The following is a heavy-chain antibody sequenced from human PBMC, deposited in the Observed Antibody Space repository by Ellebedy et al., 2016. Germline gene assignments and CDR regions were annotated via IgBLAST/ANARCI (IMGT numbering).Heavy chain of an antibody. V-gene: IGHV1-2*02. J-gene: IGHJ6*03. CDR2: INPNSGGT. Sequence: ASVKVSCXASGYTFTGYYMHWVRQAPGQGLEWMGWINPNSGGTNYAQKFQGRVTMTTDTSTSTAYMELRSLRSDDTAVYYCARDLPLVVVIAIRQSPGVMDVWGKGTTVTVSS. CDR1: GYTFTGYY. D-gene: IGHD2-21*01. CDR3: ARDLPLVVVIAIRQSPGVMDV.